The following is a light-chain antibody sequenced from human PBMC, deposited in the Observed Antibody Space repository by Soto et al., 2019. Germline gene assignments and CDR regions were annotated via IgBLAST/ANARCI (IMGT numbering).Light chain of an antibody. CDR2: EVS. V-gene: IGLV2-14*01. J-gene: IGLJ3*02. CDR1: NSDVGAYNF. CDR3: SSFTTTATLVV. Sequence: QSVLTQPASVSGSPGQSVTISCTGTNSDVGAYNFVSWYQQHPGKAPKVMIYEVSNRPLGVSNRFSGSKSGNTASLTISGLQVEDEADYFCSSFTTTATLVVFGGRTKLTVL.